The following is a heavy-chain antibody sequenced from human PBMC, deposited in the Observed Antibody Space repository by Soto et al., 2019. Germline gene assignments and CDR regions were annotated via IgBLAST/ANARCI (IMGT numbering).Heavy chain of an antibody. V-gene: IGHV3-33*01. CDR2: IWYDGRNK. Sequence: QVQVVESGGGVVQPGRSLRLSCVASGFTFSSYGMHWVRQAPGKGLEWVAVIWYDGRNKYYGDSVKGRFTISRDNSKNTVYLQMNSLRAEDTGVYYCARGIDYRDYAVDYWGQGILVTVSS. CDR3: ARGIDYRDYAVDY. CDR1: GFTFSSYG. J-gene: IGHJ4*02. D-gene: IGHD4-17*01.